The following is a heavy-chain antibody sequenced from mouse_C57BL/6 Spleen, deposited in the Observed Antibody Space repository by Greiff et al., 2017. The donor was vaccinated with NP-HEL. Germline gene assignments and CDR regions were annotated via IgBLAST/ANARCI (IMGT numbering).Heavy chain of an antibody. V-gene: IGHV1-15*01. Sequence: VQLQESGAELVRPGASVTLSCKASGYTFTDYEMHWVKQTPVHGLEWIGAIDPETGGTAYNQKFKGKAKLTAVTSASTAYMELSSLTDEDSAVYYCTREYYRNWWYFDVWGTGTTVTVSS. J-gene: IGHJ1*03. CDR2: IDPETGGT. D-gene: IGHD2-5*01. CDR1: GYTFTDYE. CDR3: TREYYRNWWYFDV.